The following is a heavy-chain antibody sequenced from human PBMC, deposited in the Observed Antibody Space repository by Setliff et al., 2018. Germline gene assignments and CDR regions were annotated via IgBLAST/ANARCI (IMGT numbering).Heavy chain of an antibody. V-gene: IGHV3-30*02. D-gene: IGHD3-10*01. CDR1: GFTFVNYW. CDR2: VHYDGVSK. Sequence: GGSLRLSCAASGFTFVNYWMHWVRQPPGKGLEWVAFVHYDGVSKHYRDSVKGRFTISRDNSKNTLYLQMNSLRPDDTAVYYCAKDIYGSGSYAVGGYFDYWGQGTQVTVSS. J-gene: IGHJ4*02. CDR3: AKDIYGSGSYAVGGYFDY.